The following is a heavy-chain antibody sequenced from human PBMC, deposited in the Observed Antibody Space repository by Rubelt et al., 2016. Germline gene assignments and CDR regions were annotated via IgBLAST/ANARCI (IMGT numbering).Heavy chain of an antibody. D-gene: IGHD5-12*01. Sequence: QVQLQESGPGLVKSSETLSLTCTVSGYSISSGHYWGWIRQPPGKGLEWIGIIYHSGSTYYNPSLKRRITISVDTSKNQFSLKRGSVTAADTAVYYCGRLGRGSSDYDFDYWGQGTQVTVSS. CDR2: IYHSGST. CDR1: GYSISSGHY. CDR3: GRLGRGSSDYDFDY. J-gene: IGHJ4*02. V-gene: IGHV4-38-2*02.